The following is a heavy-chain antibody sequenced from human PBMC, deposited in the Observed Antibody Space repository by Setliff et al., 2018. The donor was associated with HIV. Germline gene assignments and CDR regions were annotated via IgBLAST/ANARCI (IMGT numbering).Heavy chain of an antibody. Sequence: PGGSLRLSCAASGFTFSTYSMNWVRQSPGKGLEWLASITYGSNFINYADSVKGRFIISRDNAENSLYLQMNCLSADDTAVYYCARDGSYISRGYWGPGTLVAVSS. CDR3: ARDGSYISRGY. V-gene: IGHV3-21*06. CDR1: GFTFSTYS. J-gene: IGHJ4*02. CDR2: ITYGSNFI. D-gene: IGHD5-18*01.